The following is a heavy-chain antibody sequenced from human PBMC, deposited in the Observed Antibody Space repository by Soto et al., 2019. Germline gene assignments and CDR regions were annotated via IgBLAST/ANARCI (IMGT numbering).Heavy chain of an antibody. CDR1: GYTFTSYA. J-gene: IGHJ4*02. CDR3: AADVGGYIYGLGKY. CDR2: INAGDGNT. D-gene: IGHD5-18*01. V-gene: IGHV1-3*01. Sequence: GASVKVSCKASGYTFTSYAMHWVRQAPGQRLEWMGWINAGDGNTKYSQKFQERVTITRDTSASTAYMELSSLRSEDTAVYYCAADVGGYIYGLGKYWGQGTLVTVSS.